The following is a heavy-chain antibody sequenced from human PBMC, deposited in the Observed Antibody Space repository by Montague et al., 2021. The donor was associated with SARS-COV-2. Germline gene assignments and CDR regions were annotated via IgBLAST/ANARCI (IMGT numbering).Heavy chain of an antibody. CDR3: ARLDGLGY. CDR2: IYHCGST. Sequence: SETLSLTCAVSGDSISSTNWWCWVRQPPGGGLVWIVEIYHCGSTNYNPSLMSRVTMSIDESTNQFSLSLSSLTAAYTAVYYCARLDGLGYWGQGTLVAVSS. D-gene: IGHD3/OR15-3a*01. J-gene: IGHJ4*02. V-gene: IGHV4-4*02. CDR1: GDSISSTNW.